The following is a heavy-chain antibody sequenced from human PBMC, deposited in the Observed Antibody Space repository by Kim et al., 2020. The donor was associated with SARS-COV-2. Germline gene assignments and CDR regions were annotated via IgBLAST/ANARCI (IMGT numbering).Heavy chain of an antibody. CDR1: GGSISSSSYY. V-gene: IGHV4-39*01. D-gene: IGHD2-15*01. J-gene: IGHJ5*02. CDR3: ARHQVCGGSCYSGGWFDP. CDR2: IYYSGST. Sequence: SETLSLTCTVSGGSISSSSYYWGWIRQPPGKGLEWIGSIYYSGSTYYNPSLKSRVTISVDTSKNQFSLKLSSVTAADTAVYYCARHQVCGGSCYSGGWFDPWGQGTLVTVSS.